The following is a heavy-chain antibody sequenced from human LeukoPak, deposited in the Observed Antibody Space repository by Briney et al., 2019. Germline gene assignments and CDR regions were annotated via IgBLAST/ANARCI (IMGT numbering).Heavy chain of an antibody. V-gene: IGHV3-23*01. CDR1: GFTFSSYA. CDR2: ICGSGGST. CDR3: AKDEPEVYDFWSGYWDH. J-gene: IGHJ4*02. D-gene: IGHD3-3*01. Sequence: AGSLRLSCAASGFTFSSYAMSWVRQAPGKGLEWVSAICGSGGSTYYADSVNGRFTISRDNSKNTLYLQMNSLRAEDTAVYYCAKDEPEVYDFWSGYWDHWGQGTLVTVSS.